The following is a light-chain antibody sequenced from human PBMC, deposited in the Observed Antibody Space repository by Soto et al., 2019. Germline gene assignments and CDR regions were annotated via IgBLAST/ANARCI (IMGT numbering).Light chain of an antibody. V-gene: IGKV2-24*01. Sequence: DVLLTQTPLSSPVTPGQPASFSCRSSQSLLHSDGNTYLSWLHQRPGQPPRLLIYQISKRFSGVPDRFSGSGAGTIFTLKISRVEAEDVGVYYCMQSSPLRTFGQGTKVEIK. CDR1: QSLLHSDGNTY. CDR3: MQSSPLRT. J-gene: IGKJ1*01. CDR2: QIS.